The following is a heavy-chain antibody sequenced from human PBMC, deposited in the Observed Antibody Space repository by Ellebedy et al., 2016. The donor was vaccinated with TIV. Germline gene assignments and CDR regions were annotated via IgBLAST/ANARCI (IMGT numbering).Heavy chain of an antibody. CDR3: ARSYGARTSGP. Sequence: GESLKISCGASGFIFSDHWMSWVRQAPGKGPEWVAEINHDGSATYYLDSVRGSFIISRANAKNVVFLQMNRLRVGDTAVYYCARSYGARTSGPWGQGTLVTVSS. J-gene: IGHJ5*02. CDR1: GFIFSDHW. D-gene: IGHD3-16*01. CDR2: INHDGSAT. V-gene: IGHV3-7*01.